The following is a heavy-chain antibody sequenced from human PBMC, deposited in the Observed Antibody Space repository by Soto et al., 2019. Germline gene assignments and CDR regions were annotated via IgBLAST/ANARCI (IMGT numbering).Heavy chain of an antibody. J-gene: IGHJ4*02. D-gene: IGHD5-18*01. CDR2: IYYSGST. Sequence: SETLSLTCTVSGGSISSSSYYWGWIRQPPGKGLEWIGSIYYSGSTYYNPSLKSRVTISVDTSKNQFSLKLSSVTAADTAVYYCARQSRGYSYGYSDYWGQGTLVTVSS. CDR3: ARQSRGYSYGYSDY. V-gene: IGHV4-39*01. CDR1: GGSISSSSYY.